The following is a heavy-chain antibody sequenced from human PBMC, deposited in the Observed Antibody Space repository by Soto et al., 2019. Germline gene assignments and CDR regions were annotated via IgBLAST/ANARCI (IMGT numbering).Heavy chain of an antibody. J-gene: IGHJ3*02. D-gene: IGHD3-3*01. CDR2: ISYDGSNK. Sequence: GGSLRLFFSASGFPFNSYCMHSGPQAPGKGAEWVAVISYDGSNKYYADSVKGRFTISRDNSKNTLYLQMNSLRAEDTAVYYCAKGHFDFWSGYYPGAFDIWGQGTMVTVSS. CDR1: GFPFNSYC. V-gene: IGHV3-30*18. CDR3: AKGHFDFWSGYYPGAFDI.